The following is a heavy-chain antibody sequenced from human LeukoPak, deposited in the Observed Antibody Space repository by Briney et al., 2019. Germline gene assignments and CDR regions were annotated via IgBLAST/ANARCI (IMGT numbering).Heavy chain of an antibody. CDR3: ARPLFGELFGLDY. D-gene: IGHD3-10*01. J-gene: IGHJ4*02. CDR2: ISSNSNSI. Sequence: GGSLRLSCKASGFTFSSYEMNWVRQAPGKGLEWLSYISSNSNSIYYARSVKGRFTISRDNAENSLYLQMNSLRAEDTAVYYCARPLFGELFGLDYWGQGTLVTVSS. V-gene: IGHV3-48*03. CDR1: GFTFSSYE.